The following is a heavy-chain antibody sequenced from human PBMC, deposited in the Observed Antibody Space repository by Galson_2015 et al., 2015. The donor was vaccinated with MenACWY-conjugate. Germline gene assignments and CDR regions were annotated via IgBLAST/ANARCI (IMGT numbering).Heavy chain of an antibody. CDR1: EYTFTSFA. D-gene: IGHD3-10*01. V-gene: IGHV1-3*01. CDR3: ARSPRDYTSGSYSSHP. J-gene: IGHJ1*01. Sequence: SVKVSCKASEYTFTSFAMHWVRQAPGQSLEWMGWINAGTGSTKYSQKFQGRVTITSDTSAKTAYMELSRLSSEDTAVYYCARSPRDYTSGSYSSHPWGQGTLVTVSS. CDR2: INAGTGST.